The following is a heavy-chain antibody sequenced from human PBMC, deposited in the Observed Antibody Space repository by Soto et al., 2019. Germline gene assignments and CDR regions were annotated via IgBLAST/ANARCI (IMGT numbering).Heavy chain of an antibody. D-gene: IGHD5-12*01. CDR3: ARETADIVGDWYFDL. J-gene: IGHJ2*01. CDR1: RGTFSSYA. CDR2: IIPIFGTA. Sequence: QVQLVQSGAEVKKPGSSVKVSCKASRGTFSSYAISWVRQAPGQGLEWMGGIIPIFGTANYAQKFQGRVTITADESTSTAYMELSSLRSEDTAVYYCARETADIVGDWYFDLWGRGTLVTVSS. V-gene: IGHV1-69*01.